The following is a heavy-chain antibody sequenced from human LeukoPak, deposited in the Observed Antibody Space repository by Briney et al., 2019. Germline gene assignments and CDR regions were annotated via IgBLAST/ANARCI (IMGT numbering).Heavy chain of an antibody. J-gene: IGHJ5*02. D-gene: IGHD6-13*01. Sequence: SETLSLTCTVSGGSISSYYWSWIRQPPGKGLEWIGYIYTSGSTNYNPSLNSRVTISVDTSKNQFSLKLSSVTAADTAVYYCARDWERIAAAGTFFWARCFDPWGQGTLVTVSS. CDR1: GGSISSYY. V-gene: IGHV4-4*09. CDR2: IYTSGST. CDR3: ARDWERIAAAGTFFWARCFDP.